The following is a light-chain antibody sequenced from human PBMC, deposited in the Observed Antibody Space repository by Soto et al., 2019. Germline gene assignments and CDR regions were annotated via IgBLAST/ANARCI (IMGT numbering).Light chain of an antibody. J-gene: IGKJ1*01. Sequence: EIVMTQSPATLSVSPGERATLSCRASQSVSSNLAWYQQKPGQAPRLLIYGESTRATGIPARFSGSGSGTELPLTISSLHSEDFAVYYCQQHNNWPWTFGQGTKVEIK. V-gene: IGKV3-15*01. CDR3: QQHNNWPWT. CDR1: QSVSSN. CDR2: GES.